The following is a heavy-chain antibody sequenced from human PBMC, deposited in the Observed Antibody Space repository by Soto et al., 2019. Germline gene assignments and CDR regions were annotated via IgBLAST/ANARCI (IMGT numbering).Heavy chain of an antibody. CDR3: ARAQQWLVPYGFDY. V-gene: IGHV4-59*01. CDR1: GGSFSGYY. D-gene: IGHD6-19*01. Sequence: SETLSLTCAVYGGSFSGYYWSWIRQSPGGGLEWLGYIHSSGSTNFNPTLESRVTLSLDTSNHQFSLNLNSVTAADTAVYYCARAQQWLVPYGFDYWGQGTLVTVSS. J-gene: IGHJ4*02. CDR2: IHSSGST.